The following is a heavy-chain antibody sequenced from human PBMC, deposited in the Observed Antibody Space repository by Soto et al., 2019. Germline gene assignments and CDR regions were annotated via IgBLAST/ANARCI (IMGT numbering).Heavy chain of an antibody. V-gene: IGHV3-53*01. CDR1: GSTVSRNY. J-gene: IGHJ4*02. Sequence: GSLRLSCAASGSTVSRNYMSWVRQAPGKGLEWVSVIYSGGSTYYADSVKGRFTISRDNSKNTLYLQMNSLRAEDTAVYYCARGTSSGYYDFDYWGQGTLVTVSS. CDR3: ARGTSSGYYDFDY. CDR2: IYSGGST. D-gene: IGHD3-22*01.